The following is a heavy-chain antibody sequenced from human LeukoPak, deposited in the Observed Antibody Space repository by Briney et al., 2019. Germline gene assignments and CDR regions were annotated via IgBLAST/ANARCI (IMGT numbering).Heavy chain of an antibody. D-gene: IGHD1-26*01. J-gene: IGHJ4*02. V-gene: IGHV3-30*07. CDR2: ISYDGSNE. CDR1: GFTFSSYA. Sequence: PGRSLRLSCAASGFTFSSYAMHWVRQAPGKGLEWVTVISYDGSNEYYADSVKGRFTISRDNSKNTLYLQLNSLRADDTAVYYCVRGSPVWENWGQGTLVTVSS. CDR3: VRGSPVWEN.